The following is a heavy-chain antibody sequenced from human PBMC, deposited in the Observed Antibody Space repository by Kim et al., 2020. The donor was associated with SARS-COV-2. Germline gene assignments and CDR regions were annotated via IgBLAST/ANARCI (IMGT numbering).Heavy chain of an antibody. J-gene: IGHJ3*02. Sequence: GGSLRLSCAASGFTFSSYSMHWVRQAPGKGLEWVSSISSSSSYIYYADSVKGRFTISRDNAKNSLYLQMNSLRAEDTAVYYCASNSLGSANAFDIWGQGTMVTVSS. V-gene: IGHV3-21*01. CDR2: ISSSSSYI. D-gene: IGHD3-16*01. CDR3: ASNSLGSANAFDI. CDR1: GFTFSSYS.